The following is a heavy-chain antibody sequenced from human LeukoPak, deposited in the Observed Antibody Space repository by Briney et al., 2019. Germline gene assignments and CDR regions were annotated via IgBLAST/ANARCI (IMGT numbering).Heavy chain of an antibody. CDR1: GGSISSYY. J-gene: IGHJ3*02. CDR2: IYYSGST. CDR3: VRDLDWNYVDI. Sequence: SETLSLTCTVSGGSISSYYWSWIRQPPGKGLEWIGYIYYSGSTNYNPSLKSRVTISVDTSKNQFSLKLSSVTAADTAVYYCVRDLDWNYVDIWGQGTMVTVSS. D-gene: IGHD1-7*01. V-gene: IGHV4-59*01.